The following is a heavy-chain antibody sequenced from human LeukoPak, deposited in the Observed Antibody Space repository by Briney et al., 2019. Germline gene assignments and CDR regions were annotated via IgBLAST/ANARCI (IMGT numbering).Heavy chain of an antibody. CDR1: GGSFSGYY. Sequence: SETLSLTCAVYGGSFSGYYWSWIRQPAGKGLEWIGRVYSSGSTDYKPSLKSRVTISVETSKNQFSLKLRSVTAADTAVYYCARVTGYMIEDYFDYWGQGTLVTVSS. CDR2: VYSSGST. J-gene: IGHJ4*02. V-gene: IGHV4-59*10. CDR3: ARVTGYMIEDYFDY. D-gene: IGHD3-22*01.